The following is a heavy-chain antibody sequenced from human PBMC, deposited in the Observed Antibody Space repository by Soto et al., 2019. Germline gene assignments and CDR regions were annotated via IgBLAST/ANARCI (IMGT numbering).Heavy chain of an antibody. V-gene: IGHV2-5*02. CDR1: GFSLTTSGVG. CDR3: AHRTTTVTWWFDP. J-gene: IGHJ5*02. Sequence: QITLKESGPTLVKPTQTLTLTCTFSGFSLTTSGVGVGWIRQPPGKALEWLALIYWDDDKRYSPSLKSRLPTTXDXXKTQLGLTMTNMDPADTATYFCAHRTTTVTWWFDPWGQGTLVTVSS. D-gene: IGHD4-17*01. CDR2: IYWDDDK.